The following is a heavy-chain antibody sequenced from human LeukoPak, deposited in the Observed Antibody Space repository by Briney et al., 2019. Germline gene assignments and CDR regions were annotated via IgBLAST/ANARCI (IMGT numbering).Heavy chain of an antibody. V-gene: IGHV4-59*08. D-gene: IGHD3-10*01. J-gene: IGHJ4*02. CDR3: ARTYYFGSGSYHFDY. Sequence: SHTLSLTRTLSLGSISSYYWSCIRQPPGNGLESIGHIYSSGSTNYNPSLKRRVPISVDTPKNQFSLKLTSVPAADTAVYYCARTYYFGSGSYHFDYWGQGTLVTVSS. CDR2: IYSSGST. CDR1: LGSISSYY.